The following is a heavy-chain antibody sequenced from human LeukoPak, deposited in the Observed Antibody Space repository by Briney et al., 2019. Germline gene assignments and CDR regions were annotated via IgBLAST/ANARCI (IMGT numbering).Heavy chain of an antibody. CDR3: ARGPHNQIHYVSGSYGG. Sequence: PSETLSLTCAVYGGSFSGYYWSWIRQPPGKGLEWIGEINHSGSTNYNPSLKSRVTISVDTSKNQFSLKLSSVTAADTAVYYCARGPHNQIHYVSGSYGGWGQGTLVTGSS. J-gene: IGHJ4*02. V-gene: IGHV4-34*01. CDR2: INHSGST. CDR1: GGSFSGYY. D-gene: IGHD3-10*01.